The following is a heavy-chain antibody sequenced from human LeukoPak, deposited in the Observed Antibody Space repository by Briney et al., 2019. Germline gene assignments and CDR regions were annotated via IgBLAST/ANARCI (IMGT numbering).Heavy chain of an antibody. D-gene: IGHD3-10*01. V-gene: IGHV1-2*02. CDR3: VTSSAVGGAQRAFDY. Sequence: ASVEVSCKASGYTFTGYYIHWVRQAPGQELEWLGWINPNAGDTKYAQKFQGRVTVTRDTSISTAYMELSRLRSDDTAVYYCVTSSAVGGAQRAFDYWGQGTLVTVSS. J-gene: IGHJ4*02. CDR2: INPNAGDT. CDR1: GYTFTGYY.